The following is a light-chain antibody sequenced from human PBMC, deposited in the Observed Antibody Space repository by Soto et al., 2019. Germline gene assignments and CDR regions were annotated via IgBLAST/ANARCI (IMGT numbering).Light chain of an antibody. J-gene: IGKJ1*01. V-gene: IGKV4-1*01. CDR1: QSVLYSSNNKNY. CDR2: WAS. CDR3: QQYYSTPWT. Sequence: DIVMTQSPDSLAVSLCESATINCKSSQSVLYSSNNKNYLAWYQQKPGQPPKLLIYWASTRESGVPDRFSGSGSGTDFTLTISSLQAEDVAVYYCQQYYSTPWTFGQGTKVDI.